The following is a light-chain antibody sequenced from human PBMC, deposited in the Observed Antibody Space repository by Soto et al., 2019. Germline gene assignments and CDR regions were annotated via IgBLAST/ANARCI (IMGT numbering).Light chain of an antibody. CDR1: QSVSSN. J-gene: IGKJ1*01. CDR2: GAS. Sequence: EIVMTQSPATLSVSPGERATLSCRASQSVSSNLAWYHQKPGQAPRLLIYGASTRATGIPARFSGSGSGTEFTLTISSLQSEYFAVYFCQQYNNWLWTFGQGTKVEIK. V-gene: IGKV3-15*01. CDR3: QQYNNWLWT.